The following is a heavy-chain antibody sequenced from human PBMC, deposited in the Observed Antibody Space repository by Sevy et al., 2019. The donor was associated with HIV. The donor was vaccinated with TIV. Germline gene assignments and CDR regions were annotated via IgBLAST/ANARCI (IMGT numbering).Heavy chain of an antibody. J-gene: IGHJ4*02. V-gene: IGHV3-74*01. CDR3: ARDGVPAAIRFLDY. D-gene: IGHD2-2*02. Sequence: GGSLRLSCAASGFTFSSYWMHWVRQAPGKGLVWVSRINTDGSSTSYADSVKGRFTISRDNAKNTLYLQMNSLRAEDSAVYYCARDGVPAAIRFLDYWGQGTLVTVSS. CDR2: INTDGSST. CDR1: GFTFSSYW.